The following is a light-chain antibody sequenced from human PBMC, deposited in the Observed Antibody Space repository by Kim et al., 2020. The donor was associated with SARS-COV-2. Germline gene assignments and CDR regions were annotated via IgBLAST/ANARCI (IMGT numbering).Light chain of an antibody. J-gene: IGKJ2*01. CDR3: QQRSNWPPT. CDR1: QSVSSY. CDR2: DAS. Sequence: SLSPGERATLSCRASQSVSSYLAWYQQKPGQAPRLLIYDASNRATGIPARFSGSGSRTDFTLTISSLEPEDFAVYYCQQRSNWPPTFGQGTKLEI. V-gene: IGKV3-11*01.